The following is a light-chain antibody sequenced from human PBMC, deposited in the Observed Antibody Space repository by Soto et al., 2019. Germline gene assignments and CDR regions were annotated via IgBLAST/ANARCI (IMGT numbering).Light chain of an antibody. CDR1: SSNIGPND. CDR3: EAWDDSLNGQV. V-gene: IGLV1-44*01. Sequence: QPVLTQPPSASGTPGQTVTISCSGSSSNIGPNDVHWYRQLSGTAPQILIYDTNQQATGVPDRFSGSRSGTSASLAINGLQSEDEADYHCEAWDDSLNGQVFGAGTKLTVL. CDR2: DTN. J-gene: IGLJ2*01.